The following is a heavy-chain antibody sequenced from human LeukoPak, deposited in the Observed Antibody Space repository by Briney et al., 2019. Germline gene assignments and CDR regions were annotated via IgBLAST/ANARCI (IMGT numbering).Heavy chain of an antibody. CDR2: IYYGGST. CDR1: GGSISSGAYY. CDR3: ARDRGAGTTTFDY. D-gene: IGHD1-1*01. J-gene: IGHJ4*02. V-gene: IGHV4-31*03. Sequence: SETLSLTCTVSGGSISSGAYYWSWIRQHPGKGLEWIGYIYYGGSTYYNPSLKSRVTISVDTSKNQFSLKLTSVTAADTAVYYCARDRGAGTTTFDYWGQGTLVTVSS.